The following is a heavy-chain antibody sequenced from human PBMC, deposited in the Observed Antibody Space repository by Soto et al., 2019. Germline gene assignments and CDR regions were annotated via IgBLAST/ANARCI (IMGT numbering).Heavy chain of an antibody. D-gene: IGHD6-25*01. Sequence: GGSLRLSCAASGFSFSTYAMNWVRQAPGKGLEWVSYISSSSSSIYYADSVKGRFTISRDNAKNSLYLQMNSLRDEDTAVYYCASWPDAADYWGQGTLVTVSS. CDR3: ASWPDAADY. CDR1: GFSFSTYA. V-gene: IGHV3-48*02. J-gene: IGHJ4*02. CDR2: ISSSSSSI.